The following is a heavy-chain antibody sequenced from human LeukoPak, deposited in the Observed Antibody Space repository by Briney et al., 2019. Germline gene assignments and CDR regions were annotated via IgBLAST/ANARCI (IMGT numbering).Heavy chain of an antibody. Sequence: GGSLRLSCAASGFTFSSYWMHWVRQDPGEGLVWVSRIKSDGSITSYADSVKGRFTISRDNAKNTLYLQMNSLRAEDTAVYYCARVGASVGAIDYWGQGTLVTVSS. V-gene: IGHV3-74*01. CDR1: GFTFSSYW. CDR2: IKSDGSIT. J-gene: IGHJ4*02. D-gene: IGHD1-26*01. CDR3: ARVGASVGAIDY.